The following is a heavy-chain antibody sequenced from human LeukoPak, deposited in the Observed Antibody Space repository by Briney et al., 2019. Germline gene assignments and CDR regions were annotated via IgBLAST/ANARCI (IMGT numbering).Heavy chain of an antibody. Sequence: GGSLRLSCAASGFTFSSYGMHWVRQAPGKGLEWVAVIWHDGSNKNYADSVKGRFTISRDNSKNTVYLQMNSLRAEDTAVYYCAKEGGYSYAEGYFDYWGQGTLVTVSS. J-gene: IGHJ4*02. CDR1: GFTFSSYG. CDR3: AKEGGYSYAEGYFDY. V-gene: IGHV3-33*06. CDR2: IWHDGSNK. D-gene: IGHD5-18*01.